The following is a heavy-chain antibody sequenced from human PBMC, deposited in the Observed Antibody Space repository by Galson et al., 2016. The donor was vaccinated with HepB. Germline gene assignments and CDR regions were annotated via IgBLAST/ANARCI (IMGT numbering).Heavy chain of an antibody. D-gene: IGHD1-26*01. V-gene: IGHV4-31*03. Sequence: LSLTCTVSGDSITSGGYYWSWVRQHPGKGLEWIDYIYHRGSAYYNPSLKSRLSMSVDTSKNQFSLKLNSLAAADTAVYFCATAPLGSTFDSWGQGTLVTVSS. CDR1: GDSITSGGYY. CDR3: ATAPLGSTFDS. CDR2: IYHRGSA. J-gene: IGHJ4*02.